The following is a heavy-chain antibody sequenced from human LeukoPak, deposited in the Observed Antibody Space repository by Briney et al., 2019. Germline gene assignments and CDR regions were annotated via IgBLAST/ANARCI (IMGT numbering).Heavy chain of an antibody. CDR1: GGTFSSYA. CDR2: INTNTGNP. J-gene: IGHJ6*02. D-gene: IGHD4-17*01. V-gene: IGHV7-4-1*02. Sequence: GASVKVSCKASGGTFSSYAISWVRQAPGQGLEWMGWINTNTGNPTYAQGFTGRFVFSLDTSVSTAYLQISSLKAEDTAVYYCARAPDYGDNYYYGMDVWGQGTTVTVSS. CDR3: ARAPDYGDNYYYGMDV.